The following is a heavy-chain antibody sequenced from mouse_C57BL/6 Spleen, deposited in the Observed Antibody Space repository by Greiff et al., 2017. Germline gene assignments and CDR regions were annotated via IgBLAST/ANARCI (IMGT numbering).Heavy chain of an antibody. J-gene: IGHJ3*01. Sequence: EVQLVESGGGLVQPKGSLKLSCAASGFSFNTYAMNWVRQAPGKGLEWVARIRSKSNNYATYYADSVKDRFTISRDDSESMLYLQMNNLKTEDTAMYYCVSDDGYYGWFAYWGQGTLVTVSA. D-gene: IGHD2-3*01. CDR2: IRSKSNNYAT. CDR3: VSDDGYYGWFAY. V-gene: IGHV10-1*01. CDR1: GFSFNTYA.